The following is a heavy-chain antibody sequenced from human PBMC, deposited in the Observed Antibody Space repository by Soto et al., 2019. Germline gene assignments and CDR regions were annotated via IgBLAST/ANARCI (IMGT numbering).Heavy chain of an antibody. D-gene: IGHD2-15*01. J-gene: IGHJ4*02. CDR2: ISYDGSQK. V-gene: IGHV3-30*18. Sequence: QVQLVESGGGVVQPGGSLRLSCAGSGFTFSNYGLHWVRQAPGKGLEWVAVISYDGSQKYYADSVKGRFTISRDNAKNMLYLQRDSLRAEDTAEYYCAKDGAPRYCGRSRCLPAGAYWGQGPLGTVAS. CDR1: GFTFSNYG. CDR3: AKDGAPRYCGRSRCLPAGAY.